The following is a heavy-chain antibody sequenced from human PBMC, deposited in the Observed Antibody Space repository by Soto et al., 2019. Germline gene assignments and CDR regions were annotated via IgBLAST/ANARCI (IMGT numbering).Heavy chain of an antibody. Sequence: PGGSLRLSCAASGFTFSNAWMNWVRQAPGKGLEWVGRIKSKTDGGTTDYAAPVKGRFTISRDDSKNTLYLQMNSLKTEDKAVYYCTTAAGYSRDAFDIWGQGTMVTVSS. D-gene: IGHD6-13*01. V-gene: IGHV3-15*07. CDR2: IKSKTDGGTT. J-gene: IGHJ3*02. CDR1: GFTFSNAW. CDR3: TTAAGYSRDAFDI.